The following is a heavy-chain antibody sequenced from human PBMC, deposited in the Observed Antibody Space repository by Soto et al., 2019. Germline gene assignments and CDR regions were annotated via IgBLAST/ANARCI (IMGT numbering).Heavy chain of an antibody. CDR1: GFTFSSYA. J-gene: IGHJ4*02. V-gene: IGHV3-30-3*01. D-gene: IGHD3-22*01. CDR3: ARIMSSRYYDSSGYYETHDY. Sequence: LSLTCTVSGFTFSSYAMHWVRQAPAKGLEWVAVISYDGSNKYYADSVKGRFTISRDNSKNTLYLQMNSLRAEDTAVYYCARIMSSRYYDSSGYYETHDYWGQGTLVTVSS. CDR2: ISYDGSNK.